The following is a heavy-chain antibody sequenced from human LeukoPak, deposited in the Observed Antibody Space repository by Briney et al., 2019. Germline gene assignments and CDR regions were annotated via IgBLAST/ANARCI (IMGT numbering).Heavy chain of an antibody. CDR3: AKDLDPH. Sequence: GGFLRLSCAAAVITFSSYSMSWVRKAPWKGLEWVSAISGSGGSTYYADSVKGRFTISRDNSKNTLYLQMNSLRAEDTAVYYCAKDLDPHWGQGTLVTVSS. D-gene: IGHD1-1*01. J-gene: IGHJ4*02. CDR2: ISGSGGST. V-gene: IGHV3-23*01. CDR1: VITFSSYS.